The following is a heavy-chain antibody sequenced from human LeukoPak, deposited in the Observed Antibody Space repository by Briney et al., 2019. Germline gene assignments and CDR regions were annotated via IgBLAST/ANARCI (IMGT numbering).Heavy chain of an antibody. CDR1: GFTFSSYS. CDR2: ISSNSNYI. D-gene: IGHD6-13*01. J-gene: IGHJ4*02. Sequence: PGGSLRLSCAASGFTFSSYSMNWVRQAPGKGLEWVSSISSNSNYIYYTESVKGRFTISRDNARSSLYLQMNSLRAEDTAVYYCAVGKTKAIAAPPGYWGQGTLVTVSS. CDR3: AVGKTKAIAAPPGY. V-gene: IGHV3-21*01.